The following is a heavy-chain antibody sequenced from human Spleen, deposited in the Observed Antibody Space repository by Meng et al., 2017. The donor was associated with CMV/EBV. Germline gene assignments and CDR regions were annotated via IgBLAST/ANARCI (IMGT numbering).Heavy chain of an antibody. D-gene: IGHD3/OR15-3a*01. Sequence: GGSLRLSCVASGFTFSNYAISWVRRAPGKGLEWVSAISGSGNKTFYADSVKGRFTISRDNSKNTLFLQMNSLRAEDTAVYYCAVWGGTGAFDIWGQGTKVTVSS. V-gene: IGHV3-23*01. CDR2: ISGSGNKT. J-gene: IGHJ3*02. CDR1: GFTFSNYA. CDR3: AVWGGTGAFDI.